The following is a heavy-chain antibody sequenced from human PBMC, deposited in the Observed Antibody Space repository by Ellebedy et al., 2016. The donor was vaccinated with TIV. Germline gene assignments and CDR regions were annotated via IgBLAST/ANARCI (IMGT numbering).Heavy chain of an antibody. Sequence: SGPTLVKPTQTLTLTCTFSGFSLSTSGVGVGWIRQPPGKALEWLALIYWDDDKRYSPSLKSRLTITKDTSKNQVVLTMTNMDPVDTATYYCAHNFPGITMVRGVIFPLDYWGQGTLVTVSS. CDR3: AHNFPGITMVRGVIFPLDY. CDR1: GFSLSTSGVG. D-gene: IGHD3-10*01. CDR2: IYWDDDK. V-gene: IGHV2-5*02. J-gene: IGHJ4*02.